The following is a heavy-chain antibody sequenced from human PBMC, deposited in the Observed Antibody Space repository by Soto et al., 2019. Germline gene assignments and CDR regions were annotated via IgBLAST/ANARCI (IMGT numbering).Heavy chain of an antibody. V-gene: IGHV3-30-3*01. Sequence: GGSLRLSCAASGFTFSSYAMHWVRQAPGKGLEWVAVISYDGSNKYYADSVKGRFTISRDNSKNTLYLQMNSLRAEDTAVYYWAPTAGAPRQRAWYYGMDVWGQGTTVTVSS. D-gene: IGHD1-1*01. CDR1: GFTFSSYA. CDR3: APTAGAPRQRAWYYGMDV. CDR2: ISYDGSNK. J-gene: IGHJ6*02.